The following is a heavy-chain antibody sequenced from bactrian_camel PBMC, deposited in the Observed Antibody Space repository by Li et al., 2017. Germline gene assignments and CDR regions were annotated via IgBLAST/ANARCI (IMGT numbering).Heavy chain of an antibody. CDR2: IDPYGIS. CDR1: GYDFSMHC. Sequence: QLVEFGGGSAQAGGSLRLSCVGSGYDFSMHCMGWFRQAPGKEREGVATIDPYGISRYADSVKGRFAISKDNAGNTLYLQMNSLRPDEDTAMYYCAADPLAKRACNLVRGDYKYWGQGTQVTVS. D-gene: IGHD1*01. J-gene: IGHJ4*01. CDR3: AADPLAKRACNLVRGDYKY. V-gene: IGHV3S53*01.